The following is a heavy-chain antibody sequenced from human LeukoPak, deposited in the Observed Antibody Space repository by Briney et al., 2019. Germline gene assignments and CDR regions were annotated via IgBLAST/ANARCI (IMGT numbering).Heavy chain of an antibody. Sequence: PSETLSLTCTVSGGSISSYYWSWIRQPPGEGLEWIGYIYYSGSTNYNPSLKSRVTISVDTSKNQFSLKLSSVTAADTAVYYCASTSFRYSSGWYVRWFDPWGQGTLVTVSS. J-gene: IGHJ5*02. CDR3: ASTSFRYSSGWYVRWFDP. V-gene: IGHV4-59*08. D-gene: IGHD6-19*01. CDR2: IYYSGST. CDR1: GGSISSYY.